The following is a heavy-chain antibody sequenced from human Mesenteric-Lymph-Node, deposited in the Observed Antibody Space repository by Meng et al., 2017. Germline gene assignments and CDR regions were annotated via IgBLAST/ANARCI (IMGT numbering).Heavy chain of an antibody. D-gene: IGHD6-19*01. CDR2: INSDGSST. J-gene: IGHJ4*02. V-gene: IGHV3-74*01. CDR1: GFTFSSYW. CDR3: AREVVAVAGTTDFDY. Sequence: GGSLRLSCAASGFTFSSYWMHWVRQAPGKGLVWVSRINSDGSSTSYADSVKGRFTISRDNAKNTLYLQMNSLGAEDTAVYYCAREVVAVAGTTDFDYWGQGTLVTVSS.